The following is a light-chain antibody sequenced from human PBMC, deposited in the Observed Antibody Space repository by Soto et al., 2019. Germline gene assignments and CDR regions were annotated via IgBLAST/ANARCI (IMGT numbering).Light chain of an antibody. CDR1: QSVSSY. CDR3: QQRSNWPPIT. Sequence: EILCTQAPFTRSLSPGARATLSCRASQSVSSYLAWYQQKPGQAPRLLIYDASNRATGIPARFSGSGSGTDFTLTISSLEPEDFAVYYCQQRSNWPPITFGQGTRLEIK. CDR2: DAS. V-gene: IGKV3-11*01. J-gene: IGKJ5*01.